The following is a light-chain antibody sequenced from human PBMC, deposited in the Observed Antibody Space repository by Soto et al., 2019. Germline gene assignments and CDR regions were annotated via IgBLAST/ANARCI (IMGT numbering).Light chain of an antibody. CDR2: DET. Sequence: SYELTQPPSVSVAPGQTARITCGGNNIGIKSVHWYQQKPGQAPVLVVYDETERPSGIPERFSGSKSGNTASLTISGLQAEDEADYYCCSYAGSYTVVFGGGTKLTVL. J-gene: IGLJ2*01. V-gene: IGLV3-21*02. CDR3: CSYAGSYTVV. CDR1: NIGIKS.